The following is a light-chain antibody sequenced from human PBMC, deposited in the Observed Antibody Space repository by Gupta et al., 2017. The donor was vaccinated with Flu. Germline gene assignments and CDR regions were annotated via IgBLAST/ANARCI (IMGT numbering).Light chain of an antibody. CDR2: DDT. CDR3: QVRDSTSDHYV. J-gene: IGLJ3*02. V-gene: IGLV3-21*02. CDR1: HIGSKS. Sequence: SYVLTQPPSVSVAPGQTARLTCGGNHIGSKSVHWYQQKPGQAPVLVVYDDTDRPSGIPERFSGSNPGYTATLTITRVEAGDEADYYCQVRDSTSDHYVFGGGTKLTVL.